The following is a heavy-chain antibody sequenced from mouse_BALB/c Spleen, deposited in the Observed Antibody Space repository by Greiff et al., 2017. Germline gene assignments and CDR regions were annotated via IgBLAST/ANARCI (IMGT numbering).Heavy chain of an antibody. CDR3: GRGYEDFDY. Sequence: QVQLQQSGAELVKPGPSVSLSCKTSGYTFTSYWIQWVKQRPGQGLGWIGEIFPGSGTTYYNEKFKGKATLTIDTSSSTAYMQLSSLTSEDSAVYFCGRGYEDFDYWGQGTTLTVSS. J-gene: IGHJ2*01. CDR2: IFPGSGTT. V-gene: IGHV1S132*01. CDR1: GYTFTSYW. D-gene: IGHD2-14*01.